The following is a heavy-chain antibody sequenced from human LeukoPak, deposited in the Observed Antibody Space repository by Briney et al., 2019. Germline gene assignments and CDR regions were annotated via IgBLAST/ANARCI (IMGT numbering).Heavy chain of an antibody. CDR3: ARRGRDGYNQIDN. D-gene: IGHD5-24*01. Sequence: GASVKVSCKASGYTFTGYNIHWVRQAPGQGLEWMGWINPNSGDTKYAQKFQGRVTMTRDTSISTAYMELTNLTSDDTAVYYCARRGRDGYNQIDNWGQGTLVTVSS. V-gene: IGHV1-2*02. J-gene: IGHJ4*02. CDR2: INPNSGDT. CDR1: GYTFTGYN.